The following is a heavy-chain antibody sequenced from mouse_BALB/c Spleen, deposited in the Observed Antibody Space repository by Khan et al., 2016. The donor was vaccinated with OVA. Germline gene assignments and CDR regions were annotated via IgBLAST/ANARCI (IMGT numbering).Heavy chain of an antibody. J-gene: IGHJ3*02. Sequence: EVELVESGGGLVKPGGSLKLSCEVSGFTFSTYAMSWVRQNSEKRLEWVTSISSDGDYTFYLDSVKGRFTISRDNAKNTLYLVMSSLRSDDTAMFYCTRSPSGNFGYWGQGTLVTVSA. CDR2: ISSDGDYT. CDR1: GFTFSTYA. V-gene: IGHV5-9-3*01. D-gene: IGHD2-1*01. CDR3: TRSPSGNFGY.